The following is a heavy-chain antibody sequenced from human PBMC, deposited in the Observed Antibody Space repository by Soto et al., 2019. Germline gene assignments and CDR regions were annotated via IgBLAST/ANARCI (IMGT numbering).Heavy chain of an antibody. CDR3: ASFYYGSGSYYNVGWFDP. CDR2: IKQDGSEK. CDR1: GFTFSSYW. D-gene: IGHD3-10*01. V-gene: IGHV3-7*01. J-gene: IGHJ5*02. Sequence: GGSLRLSRAASGFTFSSYWMSWVRQAPGKGQEWVANIKQDGSEKYYVDSVKGRFTISRDNAKNSLYLQMNSLRAEDTAVYYCASFYYGSGSYYNVGWFDPWGQGTLVTVSS.